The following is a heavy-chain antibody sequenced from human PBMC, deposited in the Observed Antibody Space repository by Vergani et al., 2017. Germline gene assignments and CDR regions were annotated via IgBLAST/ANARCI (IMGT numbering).Heavy chain of an antibody. D-gene: IGHD1-26*01. V-gene: IGHV5-51*01. CDR2: IYPGDSDT. CDR3: ALAGGSYEPSSWFDP. J-gene: IGHJ5*02. Sequence: EVQLVQSGAEVKKPGESLKISCKGSGYSFTSYWIGWVRQMPGKGLGWMGIIYPGDSDTRYSPSFQGQVTISADKSSSTAYLQWSSLKASDTAMYSCALAGGSYEPSSWFDPWGQGTLVTVSS. CDR1: GYSFTSYW.